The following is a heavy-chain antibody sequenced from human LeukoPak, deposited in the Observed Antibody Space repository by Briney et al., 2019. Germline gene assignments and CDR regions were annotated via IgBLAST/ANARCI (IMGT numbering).Heavy chain of an antibody. CDR2: IYYSGST. D-gene: IGHD3-3*01. J-gene: IGHJ2*01. V-gene: IGHV4-59*12. CDR3: ARGITIFGVVMYFDL. CDR1: GGSISSYY. Sequence: SETLSLTCSVSGGSISSYYWSCIRQPPGKGLEWIGYIYYSGSTNYNPSLTSRVTVSIDTSKNQFSLKLSSVTAADTAVYYCARGITIFGVVMYFDLWGRGTLVTVSS.